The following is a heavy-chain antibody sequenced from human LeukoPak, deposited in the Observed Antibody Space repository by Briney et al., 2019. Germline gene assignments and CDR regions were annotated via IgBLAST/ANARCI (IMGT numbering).Heavy chain of an antibody. CDR3: AKAMKPSSIAARYTKCYYYHYGMDV. V-gene: IGHV3-23*01. Sequence: GGSLRLSCAASGFTFSSYAMIWVRQAPGKGLEWVSAISGSGGSTYYADSVRGRFTISRDNSKNTLYLQMNSLRAEDTAVYYCAKAMKPSSIAARYTKCYYYHYGMDVWGQGTTVTVSS. CDR1: GFTFSSYA. CDR2: ISGSGGST. J-gene: IGHJ6*02. D-gene: IGHD6-6*01.